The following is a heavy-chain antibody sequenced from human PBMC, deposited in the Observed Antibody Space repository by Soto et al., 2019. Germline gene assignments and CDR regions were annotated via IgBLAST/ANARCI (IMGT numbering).Heavy chain of an antibody. D-gene: IGHD1-26*01. Sequence: QVQLVESGGGVVQPGRSLRLSCAASGFTFSSYAMHWVRQAPGKGLEWVAVISYDGSNKYYADSVKGRFTISRDNSKKTLYLQMNSLRAEDTAVYYCARVMGSGSYSAEDYWGQGTLVTVSS. CDR2: ISYDGSNK. CDR3: ARVMGSGSYSAEDY. V-gene: IGHV3-30-3*01. J-gene: IGHJ4*02. CDR1: GFTFSSYA.